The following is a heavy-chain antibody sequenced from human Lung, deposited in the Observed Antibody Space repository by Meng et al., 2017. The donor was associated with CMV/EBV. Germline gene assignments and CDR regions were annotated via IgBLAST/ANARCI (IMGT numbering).Heavy chain of an antibody. J-gene: IGHJ5*02. CDR2: IYYSGST. D-gene: IGHD2-2*01. V-gene: IGHV4-39*07. CDR3: ARGEGYQLLLSGP. Sequence: GSLRLXXTVSGGSISSSSYYWGWIRQPPGKGLEWIGSIYYSGSTYYNPSLKSRVTISVDTSKNQFSLKLSSVTAADTAVYYCARGEGYQLLLSGPWGQGTXVTVSS. CDR1: GGSISSSSYY.